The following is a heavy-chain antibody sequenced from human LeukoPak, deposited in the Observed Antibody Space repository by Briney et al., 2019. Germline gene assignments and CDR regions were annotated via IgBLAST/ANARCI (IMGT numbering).Heavy chain of an antibody. CDR1: GFTFSSYS. CDR3: AVSRRLS. V-gene: IGHV3-21*01. Sequence: PGGSLRLSCAASGFTFSSYSMSWVRQAPGKGLEWVSSISSTSSSIYYADSVKGRFTISRDNAKNSLYLQMNSLRAEDTAVYYCAVSRRLSWGQGTLVTVSS. J-gene: IGHJ4*02. CDR2: ISSTSSSI.